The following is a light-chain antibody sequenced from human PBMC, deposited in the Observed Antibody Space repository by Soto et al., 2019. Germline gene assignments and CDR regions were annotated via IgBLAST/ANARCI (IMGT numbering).Light chain of an antibody. CDR1: QSFLYSPNNKNY. CDR2: WAS. Sequence: DIVMTQSPDSLAVSLGERATINCKSSQSFLYSPNNKNYLAWYQQKPGQPPKLLIYWASARESGVPDRFSGSGSGTDFTLTISSLQAEDVAVYYCQQYYSTPGTFGQGTKVEIK. J-gene: IGKJ1*01. V-gene: IGKV4-1*01. CDR3: QQYYSTPGT.